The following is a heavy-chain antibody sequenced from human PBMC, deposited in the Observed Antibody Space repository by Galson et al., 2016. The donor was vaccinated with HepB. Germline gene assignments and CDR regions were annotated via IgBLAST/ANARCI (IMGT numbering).Heavy chain of an antibody. CDR2: IFYTGIT. CDR3: ARGGLVNSYLYFDL. J-gene: IGHJ2*01. D-gene: IGHD3/OR15-3a*01. CDR1: GGYVSSGHYY. V-gene: IGHV4-61*01. Sequence: SETLSLTCDVSGGYVSSGHYYWSWIRQPPGQGLEWIGYIFYTGITNYNSSLKSRVTISVDTSKNQFSLKVNSVTAADTALYYCARGGLVNSYLYFDLWGRGTLVTVSS.